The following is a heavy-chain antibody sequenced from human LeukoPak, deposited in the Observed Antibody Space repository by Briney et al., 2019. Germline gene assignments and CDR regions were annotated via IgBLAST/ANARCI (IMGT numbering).Heavy chain of an antibody. Sequence: PGGSLRLSCAASGFTFSSYGMHWVRQAPGKGLEWVAVIWYDGSNKYYADSVKGRFTISRDNSKNTLYLQMNSLRAEDTAVYYCARGPTDNAFDIWGQGTMVTVSS. CDR2: IWYDGSNK. J-gene: IGHJ3*02. CDR3: ARGPTDNAFDI. V-gene: IGHV3-33*01. CDR1: GFTFSSYG. D-gene: IGHD2-15*01.